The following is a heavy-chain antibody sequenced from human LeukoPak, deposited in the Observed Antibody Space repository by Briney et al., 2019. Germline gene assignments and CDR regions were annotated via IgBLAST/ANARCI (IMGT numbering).Heavy chain of an antibody. J-gene: IGHJ4*02. CDR1: VGTFSSYA. V-gene: IGHV1-69*04. CDR2: IIPILGIA. CDR3: ARDRVTGTPTGADY. D-gene: IGHD1-7*01. Sequence: ASVKVSCKASVGTFSSYAISWVRQAPGQGLDWMGRIIPILGIANYAQKFQGRVTITADKSTSTAYMELSSLRSEDTAVYYCARDRVTGTPTGADYWGQGTLVTVSS.